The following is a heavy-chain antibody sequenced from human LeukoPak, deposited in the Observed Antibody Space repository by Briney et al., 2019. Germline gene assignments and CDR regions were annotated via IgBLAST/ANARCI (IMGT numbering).Heavy chain of an antibody. J-gene: IGHJ4*02. CDR2: GDYSGGT. D-gene: IGHD6-19*01. V-gene: IGHV4-39*07. CDR1: GDSFTSVTDY. Sequence: SETLSLTCTVSGDSFTSVTDYWAWIRQPPGKGLEWIATGDYSGGTYYNPSFESRVAISADMSKNQISLQLSSVTGADTAVYYCAGERGEEYSSGWYKTNYFYNWGQGIRVTVSS. CDR3: AGERGEEYSSGWYKTNYFYN.